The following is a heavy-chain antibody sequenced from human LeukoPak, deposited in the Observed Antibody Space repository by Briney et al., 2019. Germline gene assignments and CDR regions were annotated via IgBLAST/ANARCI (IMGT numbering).Heavy chain of an antibody. Sequence: GASVKVSCKASGYTFTGYYMHWVRQAPGQGLEWMGWINPNSGGTNYAQKFQGRVTMTRDTSISTAYMELSRLRSDDTAVYYCAREGRLCSGGSCYAADYWGQGTLVTVSS. CDR1: GYTFTGYY. D-gene: IGHD2-15*01. J-gene: IGHJ4*02. V-gene: IGHV1-2*02. CDR3: AREGRLCSGGSCYAADY. CDR2: INPNSGGT.